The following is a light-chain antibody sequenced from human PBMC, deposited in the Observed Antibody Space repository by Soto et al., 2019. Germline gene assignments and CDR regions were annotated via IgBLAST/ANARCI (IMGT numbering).Light chain of an antibody. V-gene: IGKV1-27*01. CDR3: QKYDSAPLS. Sequence: DIQMTQPPSSLSASVGDRVTVTCRASQDISRYLAWYQQKPGQVPELLIYAASTLHSGVSSRFSGSGSGTHFTLTITSLQPEDVATYYCQKYDSAPLSFGGGTKVDIK. J-gene: IGKJ4*01. CDR2: AAS. CDR1: QDISRY.